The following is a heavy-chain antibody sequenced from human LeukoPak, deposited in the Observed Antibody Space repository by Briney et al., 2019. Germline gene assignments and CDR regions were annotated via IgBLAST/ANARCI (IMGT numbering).Heavy chain of an antibody. J-gene: IGHJ3*02. D-gene: IGHD1-26*01. CDR1: GFTFSSYS. V-gene: IGHV3-21*01. Sequence: GGSLRLSCAASGFTFSSYSMNWVRQAPGRGLEWVSSISSSSSYIYYADSVKGRFTISRDNAKNSLYLQMNSLRAEDTAVYYCARDGTNSAFDIWGQGTMVTVSS. CDR3: ARDGTNSAFDI. CDR2: ISSSSSYI.